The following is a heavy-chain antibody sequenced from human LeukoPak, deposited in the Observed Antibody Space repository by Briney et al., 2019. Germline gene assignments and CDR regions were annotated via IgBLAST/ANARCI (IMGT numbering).Heavy chain of an antibody. D-gene: IGHD6-13*01. CDR2: IGPTGSDR. V-gene: IGHV3-21*01. CDR1: GLTFSTSG. Sequence: GGSLRLSCTASGLTFSTSGFNWVRQAPGKGLEWVASIGPTGSDRYHADSIKGRFTISRDNSKNTLYLQMNSLRAEDTAVYYCAKRSGSSSYGWLDPWGQGTLVIVSS. J-gene: IGHJ5*02. CDR3: AKRSGSSSYGWLDP.